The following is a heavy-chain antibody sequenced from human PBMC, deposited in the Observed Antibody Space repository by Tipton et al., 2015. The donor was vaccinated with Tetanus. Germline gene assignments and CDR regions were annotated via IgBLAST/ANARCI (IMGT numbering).Heavy chain of an antibody. Sequence: SLRLSCAASGFTFSSYWMSWVRQAPGKGLEWVANIKQDGRAKYYVDSVKGRFTISRDNATNSLYLQMNSLRAEDTAVYYCARDSTYLFDYWGQGTLVTVSS. J-gene: IGHJ4*02. CDR2: IKQDGRAK. CDR1: GFTFSSYW. CDR3: ARDSTYLFDY. D-gene: IGHD2-2*01. V-gene: IGHV3-7*01.